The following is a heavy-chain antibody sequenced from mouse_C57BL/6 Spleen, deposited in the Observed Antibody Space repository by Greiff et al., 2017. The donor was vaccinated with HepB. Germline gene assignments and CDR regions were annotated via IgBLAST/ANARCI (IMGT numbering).Heavy chain of an antibody. CDR2: ISGGGGNT. Sequence: EVKLVESGGGLVKPGGSLKLSCAASGFTFSSYTMSWVRQTPEKRLEWVATISGGGGNTYYPDSVKGRFTISRDNAKNTLYLQMSSLRSEDTALYYCARQGDDDRGYYAMDYWGQGTSVTVSS. CDR3: ARQGDDDRGYYAMDY. D-gene: IGHD2-4*01. J-gene: IGHJ4*01. CDR1: GFTFSSYT. V-gene: IGHV5-9*01.